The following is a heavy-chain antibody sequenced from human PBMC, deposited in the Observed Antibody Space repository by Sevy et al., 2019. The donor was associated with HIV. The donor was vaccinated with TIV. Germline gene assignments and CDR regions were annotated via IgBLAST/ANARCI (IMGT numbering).Heavy chain of an antibody. V-gene: IGHV3-23*01. Sequence: GGSLRLSCAASGFTFGSYAMSWVRQAPGKGLEWVSAISGTGGSTYYADSVKGRFTISRDNSKNTLYLQMNSLRAEDTAVYYCAKGSDIVVVPAANEHWFDPWGQGTLVTVSS. CDR2: ISGTGGST. CDR3: AKGSDIVVVPAANEHWFDP. J-gene: IGHJ5*02. CDR1: GFTFGSYA. D-gene: IGHD2-2*01.